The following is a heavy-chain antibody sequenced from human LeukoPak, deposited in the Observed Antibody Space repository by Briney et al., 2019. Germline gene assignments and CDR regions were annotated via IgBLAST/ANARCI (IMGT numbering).Heavy chain of an antibody. CDR3: ANEIRPNDY. CDR1: EFDFSSHA. Sequence: GGSLRLSCAASEFDFSSHAMTWVRQAPGKGLEWVSAISISGSKTYFADSVKGRFTISRDNSKNTLYLQMNSLRAEDTAVYYCANEIRPNDYWGQGTQVTVSS. V-gene: IGHV3-23*01. J-gene: IGHJ4*02. D-gene: IGHD4-17*01. CDR2: ISISGSKT.